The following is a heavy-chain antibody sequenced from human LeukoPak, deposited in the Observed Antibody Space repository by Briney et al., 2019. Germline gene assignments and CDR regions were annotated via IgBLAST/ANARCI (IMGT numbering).Heavy chain of an antibody. CDR1: GFTVSTNY. D-gene: IGHD1-7*01. J-gene: IGHJ4*02. CDR2: IYSGGTP. V-gene: IGHV3-53*01. Sequence: AGGSLRLSCAASGFTVSTNYMSWVRQAPGKGLEWLSIIYSGGTPYYADSMKGRTTISRDNAKNSLYLQMNSLRAEDTAIYFCAREDDWNYEDYWGQGTLVTVSS. CDR3: AREDDWNYEDY.